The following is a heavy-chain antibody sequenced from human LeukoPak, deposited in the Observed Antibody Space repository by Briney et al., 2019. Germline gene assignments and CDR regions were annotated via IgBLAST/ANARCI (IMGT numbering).Heavy chain of an antibody. CDR1: GFIVSNNY. CDR2: IKQDGSEK. Sequence: PGGSLRLSCAASGFIVSNNYMSWVRQAPGKGLEWVANIKQDGSEKNYVDSVKGRFTISRDNAKNSLYLQMNSLRAEDTAVYYCARGSVGDSGYDGDWGQGTLVTVSS. J-gene: IGHJ4*02. CDR3: ARGSVGDSGYDGD. D-gene: IGHD5-12*01. V-gene: IGHV3-7*01.